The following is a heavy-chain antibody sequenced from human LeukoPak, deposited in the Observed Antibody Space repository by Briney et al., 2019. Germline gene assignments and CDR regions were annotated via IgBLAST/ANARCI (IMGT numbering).Heavy chain of an antibody. V-gene: IGHV3-30*04. CDR3: ARDLGIVVVPAAHYGMDV. J-gene: IGHJ6*04. CDR2: ISYDGSNK. Sequence: GGSLRLSCAASGFTFSSYAMHWVRQAPGKGLEWVAVISYDGSNKYYADSVKGRFTISRDNSKNTLYLQMNSLRAEDTAVYYCARDLGIVVVPAAHYGMDVWGKGTTVTVSS. D-gene: IGHD2-2*01. CDR1: GFTFSSYA.